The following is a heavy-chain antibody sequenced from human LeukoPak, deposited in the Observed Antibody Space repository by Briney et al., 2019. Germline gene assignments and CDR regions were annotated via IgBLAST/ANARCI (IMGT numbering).Heavy chain of an antibody. CDR1: SGSFSSSSYF. D-gene: IGHD1-1*01. J-gene: IGHJ4*01. Sequence: SETLSLTCTVSSGSFSSSSYFCGWIRQPPGLGLEWIATINYSGATYYNPSLNSRVTTSVDTSRNQFSLKLNSVTAADTAVYYCARLRGGVQLWGDWGQGALVTVSS. CDR2: INYSGAT. V-gene: IGHV4-39*01. CDR3: ARLRGGVQLWGD.